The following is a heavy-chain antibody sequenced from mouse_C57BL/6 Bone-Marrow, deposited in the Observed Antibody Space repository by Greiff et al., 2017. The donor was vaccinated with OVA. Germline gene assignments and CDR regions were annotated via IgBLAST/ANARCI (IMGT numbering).Heavy chain of an antibody. CDR2: IDPSDSYT. Sequence: QVQLQQPGAELVMPGASVKLSCKASGYTFTSYWMHWVKQRPGQGLEWIGEIDPSDSYTNYNQKFKGKSTLTVDKSSSTAYMQLSSLTSEDSAVYYCARGPYYYGSSSHYFDYWGQGTTLTVSS. D-gene: IGHD1-1*01. CDR1: GYTFTSYW. J-gene: IGHJ2*01. V-gene: IGHV1-69*01. CDR3: ARGPYYYGSSSHYFDY.